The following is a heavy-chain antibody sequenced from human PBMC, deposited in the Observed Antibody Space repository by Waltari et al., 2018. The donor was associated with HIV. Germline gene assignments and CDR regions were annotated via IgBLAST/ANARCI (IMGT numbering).Heavy chain of an antibody. CDR1: GFTFSSYN. V-gene: IGHV3-48*04. D-gene: IGHD1-1*01. CDR3: ARTTHGIDF. CDR2: MTGSVYTR. J-gene: IGHJ4*02. Sequence: EVQLVESGGGLVQPGGSLRLSCVASGFTFSSYNMNWVRQAHGKGLEWLSDMTGSVYTRYYADAVEGRFTVARDNAKNSLYRQMNSLRAEDTAVYYCARTTHGIDFWGQGTLVTVSS.